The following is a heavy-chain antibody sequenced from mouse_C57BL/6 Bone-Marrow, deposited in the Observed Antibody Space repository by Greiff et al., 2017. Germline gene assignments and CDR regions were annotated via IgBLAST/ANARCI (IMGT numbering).Heavy chain of an antibody. CDR2: INPYNGGT. CDR3: ARLGTTVFDY. CDR1: GYTFTDYY. V-gene: IGHV1-19*01. J-gene: IGHJ2*01. Sequence: EVQLQQSGPVLVKPGASVKMSCKASGYTFTDYYMNWVKQSHGKSLEWIGVINPYNGGTSYNQKFKGKATLTVDKSSSTAYMELTSLTSEDSAVYYCARLGTTVFDYWGQGTTLTVSS. D-gene: IGHD1-1*01.